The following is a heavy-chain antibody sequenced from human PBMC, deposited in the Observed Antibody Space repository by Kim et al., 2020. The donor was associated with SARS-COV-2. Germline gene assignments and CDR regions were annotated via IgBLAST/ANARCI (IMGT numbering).Heavy chain of an antibody. V-gene: IGHV3-49*02. J-gene: IGHJ4*02. D-gene: IGHD3-3*01. Sequence: YAASVKGRFTISRDDSKSIAYLQMNSLKTEDTAVYYCTREYDFWSGYHDYWGQGTLVTVSS. CDR3: TREYDFWSGYHDY.